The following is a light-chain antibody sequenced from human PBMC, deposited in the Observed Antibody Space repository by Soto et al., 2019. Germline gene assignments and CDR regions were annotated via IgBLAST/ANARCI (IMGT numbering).Light chain of an antibody. CDR2: ANN. V-gene: IGLV1-40*01. J-gene: IGLJ1*01. CDR3: QSYDSSLTV. CDR1: SPNIGAGYD. Sequence: QSVLTQPPSVSGAPGQRVTISCSGSSPNIGAGYDVHWYQQLPGKAPKLLIYANNNWPSGVPDRFSGSKSVTSASLAIAGLQAEDEADYYCQSYDSSLTVFGTGTKVTVL.